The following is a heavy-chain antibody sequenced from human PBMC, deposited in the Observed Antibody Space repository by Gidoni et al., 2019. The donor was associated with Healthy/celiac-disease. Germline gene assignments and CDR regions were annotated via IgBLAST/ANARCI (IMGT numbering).Heavy chain of an antibody. Sequence: QLTLKESGPTLVKPTQTLTLTCTFSGFSLSTSGVGVGWIRQPPGKALEWLALIYWDDDKRYSPSLKSRLTITKDTSKNQVVLTMTNMDPVDTATYYCAHSGGYCSSTSCYTYNWFDPWGQGTLVTVSS. CDR1: GFSLSTSGVG. D-gene: IGHD2-2*02. CDR3: AHSGGYCSSTSCYTYNWFDP. J-gene: IGHJ5*02. CDR2: IYWDDDK. V-gene: IGHV2-5*02.